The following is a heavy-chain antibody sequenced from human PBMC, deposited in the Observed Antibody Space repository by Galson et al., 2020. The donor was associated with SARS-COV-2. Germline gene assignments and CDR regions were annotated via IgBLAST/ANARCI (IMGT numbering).Heavy chain of an antibody. CDR3: ARMAEGYGGDDDGRSSFDY. Sequence: SGPTLVKPTQTLTLTCTFSGFSLTTSGMGVTWIRQPPGKALEWLALIDWDNDKYYSTSLKTRLTISGDTSKNQVFITMTNMDPADTATYYCARMAEGYGGDDDGRSSFDYWGQGTRVTVSS. J-gene: IGHJ4*02. CDR2: IDWDNDK. CDR1: GFSLTTSGMG. V-gene: IGHV2-70*01. D-gene: IGHD5-12*01.